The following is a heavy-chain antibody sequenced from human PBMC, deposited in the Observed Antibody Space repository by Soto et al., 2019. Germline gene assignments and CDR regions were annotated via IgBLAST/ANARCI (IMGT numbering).Heavy chain of an antibody. Sequence: SQTLSLTCAISGDSVSSNSAAWNWTRQSPSRGLEWLGRTYYRSKWYNDYAVSVKSRITINPDTSKNQFSLQLNSVTPEDTAVYYCARVPYSSGWYYYGMDVWGQGTTVTVSS. J-gene: IGHJ6*02. CDR1: GDSVSSNSAA. CDR3: ARVPYSSGWYYYGMDV. D-gene: IGHD6-19*01. V-gene: IGHV6-1*01. CDR2: TYYRSKWYN.